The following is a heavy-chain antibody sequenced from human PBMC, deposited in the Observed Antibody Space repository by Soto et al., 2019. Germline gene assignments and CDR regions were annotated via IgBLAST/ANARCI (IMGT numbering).Heavy chain of an antibody. Sequence: QVHLVQSGTEVKKPGASVKVSCKTSGYILSELSIHWVRQAPGKGLEWMGGFDADSDDGETIYAQKFQDRVTMTEXXXXXXXXXXXXXXXXXXXXXXXXXAXXXXLGPIDCWGQGTLVTVSS. CDR1: GYILSELS. J-gene: IGHJ4*02. CDR3: XAXXXXLGPIDC. CDR2: FDADSDDGET. D-gene: IGHD3-16*01. V-gene: IGHV1-24*01.